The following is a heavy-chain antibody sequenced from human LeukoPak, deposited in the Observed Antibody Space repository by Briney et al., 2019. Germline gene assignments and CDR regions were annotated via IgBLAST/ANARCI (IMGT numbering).Heavy chain of an antibody. J-gene: IGHJ4*02. CDR3: AKGQYDFWSGYDY. CDR1: GFTFDDYA. V-gene: IGHV3-9*03. D-gene: IGHD3-3*01. CDR2: ISWNSGSI. Sequence: GRSLRLSCAASGFTFDDYAMHWVRQAPGKGLEWVSGISWNSGSIGYADSVKGRFTITRDNAKNSLYLQMNSLRAEDMALYYCAKGQYDFWSGYDYWGQGTLVTVSS.